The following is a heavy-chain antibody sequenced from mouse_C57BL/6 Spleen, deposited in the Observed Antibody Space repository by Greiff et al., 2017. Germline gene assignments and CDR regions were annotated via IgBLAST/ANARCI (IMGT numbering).Heavy chain of an antibody. CDR2: INPYNGGT. J-gene: IGHJ1*03. CDR1: GYTFTDYY. D-gene: IGHD1-1*01. CDR3: ARSGTTVRYFDG. V-gene: IGHV1-19*01. Sequence: LVKPGASVKMSCKASGYTFTDYYMNWVKQSHGKSLEWIGVINPYNGGTSYNQKFKGKATLTVDKSSSTAYMELNSLTSEDSAVYYCARSGTTVRYFDGWGTGTTVTVSS.